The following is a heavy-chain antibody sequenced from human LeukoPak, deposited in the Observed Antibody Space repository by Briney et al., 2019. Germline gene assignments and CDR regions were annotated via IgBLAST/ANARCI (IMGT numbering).Heavy chain of an antibody. J-gene: IGHJ6*02. CDR1: GYTLTELS. D-gene: IGHD3-22*01. Sequence: ASVKVSCKVSGYTLTELSMHWVRQAPGKGLEWMGGFDPEDGETIYAQKFQGRVTMTEGTSTDTAYMELSSLRSEDTAVYYCATGGYPYYYGMDVWGQGTTVTVSS. V-gene: IGHV1-24*01. CDR2: FDPEDGET. CDR3: ATGGYPYYYGMDV.